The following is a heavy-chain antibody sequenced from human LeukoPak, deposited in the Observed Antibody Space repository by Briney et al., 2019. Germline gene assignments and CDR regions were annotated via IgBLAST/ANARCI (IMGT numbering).Heavy chain of an antibody. CDR2: INHSGST. D-gene: IGHD3-10*01. CDR3: ARLVVRGAKGY. J-gene: IGHJ4*02. V-gene: IGHV4-34*01. Sequence: PSETLSLTCSVSGYSISSGYYWSWIRQPPGKGLEWIGEINHSGSTNYNPSLKSRVTISVDTSKNQFSLKLSSVTAADTAVYYCARLVVRGAKGYWGQGTLVTVSS. CDR1: GYSISSGYY.